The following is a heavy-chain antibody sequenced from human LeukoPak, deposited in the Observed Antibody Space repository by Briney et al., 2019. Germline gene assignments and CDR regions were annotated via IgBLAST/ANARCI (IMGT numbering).Heavy chain of an antibody. V-gene: IGHV3-48*01. CDR1: GFTFTIFG. CDR2: IDARSGIT. J-gene: IGHJ3*02. D-gene: IGHD3-3*01. CDR3: ARTYDFGRGPPGDAFDN. Sequence: GGSLRLSCAASGFTFTIFGLNWVRQAPGKGPEWVSYIDARSGITYYADSVQGRFTISRDNAKESVFLQMNSLRANDTAVYYCARTYDFGRGPPGDAFDNWGPGTLVIVSS.